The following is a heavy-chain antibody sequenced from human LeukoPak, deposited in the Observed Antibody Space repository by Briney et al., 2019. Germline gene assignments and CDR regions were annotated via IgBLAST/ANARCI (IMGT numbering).Heavy chain of an antibody. CDR2: ISSSSSTI. CDR1: GFIFNTYA. Sequence: GGSLRLSCAASGFIFNTYAINWVRQAPGKGLEWVSYISSSSSTIYYADSVKGRFTISRDNAKNSLYVQMNSLRDEDTAVYFCARARYYYDSSGYYFDYWGQGTLVTVSS. V-gene: IGHV3-48*02. D-gene: IGHD3-22*01. J-gene: IGHJ4*02. CDR3: ARARYYYDSSGYYFDY.